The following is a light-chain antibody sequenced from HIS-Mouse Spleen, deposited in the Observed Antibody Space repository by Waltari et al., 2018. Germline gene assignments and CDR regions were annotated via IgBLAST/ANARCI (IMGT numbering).Light chain of an antibody. CDR2: DVS. J-gene: IGLJ1*01. Sequence: PGQSITISCTGTSSDVGGYNYVSWYQQHPGKAPKLMIYDVSNRPSGVSNRFSGSKSGNTASLTISGLQAEDDADYYCSSYTSSSTYVFGTGTKVTVL. V-gene: IGLV2-14*03. CDR1: SSDVGGYNY. CDR3: SSYTSSSTYV.